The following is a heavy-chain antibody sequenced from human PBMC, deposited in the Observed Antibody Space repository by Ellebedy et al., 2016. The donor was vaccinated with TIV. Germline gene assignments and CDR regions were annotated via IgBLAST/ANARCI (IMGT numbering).Heavy chain of an antibody. D-gene: IGHD3-10*01. V-gene: IGHV1-18*01. CDR1: GYTFTNYG. CDR2: ISTYNGNT. J-gene: IGHJ5*01. Sequence: ASVKVSCKASGYTFTNYGISWVRQAPGHGLEWMGWISTYNGNTNYAQKLQGRVTMTTDTSTSTAYMELRSLRSDDTAVYYCARGPRRGVPNWFDPWGQGTMVTVSS. CDR3: ARGPRRGVPNWFDP.